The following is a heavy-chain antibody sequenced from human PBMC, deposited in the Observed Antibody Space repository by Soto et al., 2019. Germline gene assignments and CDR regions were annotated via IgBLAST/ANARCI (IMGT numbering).Heavy chain of an antibody. D-gene: IGHD6-6*01. V-gene: IGHV1-69*06. CDR1: GGTFSSYA. Sequence: QVQLVQSGAEVKKPGSSVKVSCKASGGTFSSYAISWVRQAPGQGLEWMGGIIPIFGTANYAQKFQGRATITADKSTSTAYMELSSLRSEDTAVYYCARPYSSSSGYYYYGMDVWGQGTTVTVSS. J-gene: IGHJ6*02. CDR2: IIPIFGTA. CDR3: ARPYSSSSGYYYYGMDV.